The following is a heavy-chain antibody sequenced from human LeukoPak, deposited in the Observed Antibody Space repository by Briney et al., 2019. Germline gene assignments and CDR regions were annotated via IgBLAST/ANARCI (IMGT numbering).Heavy chain of an antibody. Sequence: GGSLRLSCAASGFTFSSYSMNWVRQAPGKGLEWVSSISSSSSYIYYADSVKGRFTISRGNAKNSLYLQMNSLRAEDTAVYYCAKGSSTYSITSYWYFDLWGRGALVTVSS. CDR2: ISSSSSYI. D-gene: IGHD6-13*01. J-gene: IGHJ2*01. CDR3: AKGSSTYSITSYWYFDL. V-gene: IGHV3-21*04. CDR1: GFTFSSYS.